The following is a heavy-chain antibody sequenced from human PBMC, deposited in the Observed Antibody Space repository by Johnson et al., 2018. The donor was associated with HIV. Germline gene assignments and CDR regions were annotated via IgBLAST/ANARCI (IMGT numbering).Heavy chain of an antibody. V-gene: IGHV3-9*01. CDR3: ARDRRAYDAFDI. CDR2: ISWNSGSI. Sequence: VQLVESGGGLVQPGRSLRLSCAASGFTFDDYAMHWVRQAPGKGLEWVSGISWNSGSIGYADSVKGRFTISRDNAKNSLYLQMNSLRAEDTALYYCARDRRAYDAFDIWGQGTMVTVSS. CDR1: GFTFDDYA. J-gene: IGHJ3*02.